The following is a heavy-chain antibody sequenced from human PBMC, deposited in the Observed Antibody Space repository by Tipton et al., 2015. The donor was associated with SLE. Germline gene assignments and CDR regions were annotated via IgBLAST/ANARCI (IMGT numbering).Heavy chain of an antibody. CDR1: GGSISSGSYY. Sequence: GLVKPSETLSLTCTVSGGSISSGSYYWSWIRQPAGKGLEWIGRIYTSGSTNYNPSLKSRVTISVDTSKNQFSLKLSSVTAADTAVYYCARESRKLGYDFWTSLSLDGFDIWGQGTMVTVSS. D-gene: IGHD3-3*01. CDR3: ARESRKLGYDFWTSLSLDGFDI. CDR2: IYTSGST. V-gene: IGHV4-61*02. J-gene: IGHJ3*02.